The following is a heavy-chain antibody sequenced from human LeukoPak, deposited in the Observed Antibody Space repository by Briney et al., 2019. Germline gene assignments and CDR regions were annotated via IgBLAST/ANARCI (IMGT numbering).Heavy chain of an antibody. CDR2: IYTSGST. Sequence: SETLSLNCTVSGGSISSYYWSWIRQPAGKGLEWIGRIYTSGSTNYNASLKSRVSMSVDTSKNQFSLKLSSVTAADTAVFYCARENSGSYREFDYWGQGTLVTVSS. D-gene: IGHD1-26*01. CDR1: GGSISSYY. V-gene: IGHV4-4*07. CDR3: ARENSGSYREFDY. J-gene: IGHJ4*02.